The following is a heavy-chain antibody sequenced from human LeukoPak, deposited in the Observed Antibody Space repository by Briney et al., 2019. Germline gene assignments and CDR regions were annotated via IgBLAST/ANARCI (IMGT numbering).Heavy chain of an antibody. D-gene: IGHD3-10*01. CDR2: IYHSGST. V-gene: IGHV4-39*01. Sequence: SETLSLTCTVSGGSISSSSYYWGWIRQPPGKGLEWIGSIYHSGSTHYNPSLKSRVTISVDTSKSQFSLKLSPVTAADTAVFYCAGSDYYYYMDVWGKGTTVTVSS. J-gene: IGHJ6*03. CDR1: GGSISSSSYY. CDR3: AGSDYYYYMDV.